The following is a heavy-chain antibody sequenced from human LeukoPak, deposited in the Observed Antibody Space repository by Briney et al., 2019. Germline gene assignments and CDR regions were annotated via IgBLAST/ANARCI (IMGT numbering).Heavy chain of an antibody. J-gene: IGHJ4*02. D-gene: IGHD6-13*01. CDR3: AKGAWIAAAGAVDY. Sequence: PGGSLRLSCAASGFTFSSYGMHWVRQAPGKGLEWVAVISYDGSNKYYADSVKGRFTISRDNSKNTLYLQMNSLRAEDTAVYYCAKGAWIAAAGAVDYWGQGTLVTVSS. CDR2: ISYDGSNK. V-gene: IGHV3-30*18. CDR1: GFTFSSYG.